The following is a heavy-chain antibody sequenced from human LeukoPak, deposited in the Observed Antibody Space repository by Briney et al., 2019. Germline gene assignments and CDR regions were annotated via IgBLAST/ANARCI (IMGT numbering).Heavy chain of an antibody. Sequence: SVKVSCKASGGTFSSYAISWVRQAPGQGLEWMGRIIPILGIANYAQKFQGRVTITADKSTGTAYMELSSLRSEDTAVYYCARSGIAVAGRHDIWGQGTMVTVSS. J-gene: IGHJ3*02. CDR2: IIPILGIA. V-gene: IGHV1-69*04. CDR1: GGTFSSYA. D-gene: IGHD6-19*01. CDR3: ARSGIAVAGRHDI.